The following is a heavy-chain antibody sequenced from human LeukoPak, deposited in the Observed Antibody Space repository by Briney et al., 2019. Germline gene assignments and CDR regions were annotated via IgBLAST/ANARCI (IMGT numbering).Heavy chain of an antibody. V-gene: IGHV4-59*08. CDR3: ARGGDYYDSSGYYSYYYYYMDF. D-gene: IGHD3-22*01. CDR1: GGSISSYY. Sequence: PSETLSLTCTVSGGSISSYYWSWIRQPPGKGLEWIGYIYYSGSTNYDPSLKSRVTISVDTSKNQFSLKLSSVTAADTAVYYCARGGDYYDSSGYYSYYYYYMDFWGKGTTVTVSS. J-gene: IGHJ6*03. CDR2: IYYSGST.